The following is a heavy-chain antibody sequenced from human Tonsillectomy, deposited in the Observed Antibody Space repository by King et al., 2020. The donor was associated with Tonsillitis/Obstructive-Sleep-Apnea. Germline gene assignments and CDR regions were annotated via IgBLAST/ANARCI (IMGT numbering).Heavy chain of an antibody. J-gene: IGHJ1*01. CDR3: ARGGLLWFGELLQH. CDR2: IKQDGSEK. V-gene: IGHV3-7*03. CDR1: GFTFSSYW. D-gene: IGHD3-10*01. Sequence: DVQLVESGGGLVQPGGSLRLSCAASGFTFSSYWMSWVRQAPGKGLEWVANIKQDGSEKYYVDSVKGRFTISRDNAKNSLYLQMNSLRAEDTAVYYCARGGLLWFGELLQHWGQGTLVTVSS.